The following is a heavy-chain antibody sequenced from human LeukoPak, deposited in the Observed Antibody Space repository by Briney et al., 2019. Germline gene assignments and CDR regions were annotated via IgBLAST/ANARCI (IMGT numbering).Heavy chain of an antibody. CDR2: INPNSGGT. CDR1: GYIFTGYY. CDR3: TRPYYDFWSGYADNWFDP. V-gene: IGHV1-2*02. Sequence: GASVEVSCKASGYIFTGYYMHWVRQAPGQGLEWMGWINPNSGGTNYAQKFQGRVTMTRDTSISTAYMELSRLRSDDTAVYYCTRPYYDFWSGYADNWFDPWGQGTLVTVSS. J-gene: IGHJ5*02. D-gene: IGHD3-3*01.